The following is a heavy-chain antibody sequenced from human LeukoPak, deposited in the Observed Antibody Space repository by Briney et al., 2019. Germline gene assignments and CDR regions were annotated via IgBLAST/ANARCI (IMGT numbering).Heavy chain of an antibody. CDR2: IIPIFGTA. Sequence: SVKVSCKASGGTFSSYAISWVRQAPGQGLEWMGGIIPIFGTANYAQKFQGRVTITADESTSTAYMELSSLRSEDTAVYYCARGRQLERLYAFDIWGQGTVVTVSS. D-gene: IGHD1-1*01. CDR1: GGTFSSYA. CDR3: ARGRQLERLYAFDI. V-gene: IGHV1-69*01. J-gene: IGHJ3*02.